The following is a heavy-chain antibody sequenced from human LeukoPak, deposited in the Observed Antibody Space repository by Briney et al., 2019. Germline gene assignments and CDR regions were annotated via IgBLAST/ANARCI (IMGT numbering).Heavy chain of an antibody. J-gene: IGHJ4*02. CDR1: GVSFSDYY. CDR3: TRMTTGHDY. D-gene: IGHD4-17*01. CDR2: INHSGYT. V-gene: IGHV4-34*01. Sequence: SETLSLTCAVSGVSFSDYYWSWVRQTPGKGLEWIGEINHSGYTNDSPSLKSRVTISIDTSRKQFSLNLRSVTVADTGIYYCTRMTTGHDYWGQGTLVTVSS.